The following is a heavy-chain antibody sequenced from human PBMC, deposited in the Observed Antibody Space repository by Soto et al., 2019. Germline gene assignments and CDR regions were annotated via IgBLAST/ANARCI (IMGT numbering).Heavy chain of an antibody. V-gene: IGHV4-34*01. CDR1: GGSFSGDY. D-gene: IGHD5-18*01. J-gene: IGHJ4*02. CDR3: ARGVLYGYDFDD. Sequence: SETLSLTCAVYGGSFSGDYWSWIRQPPGKGLEWIGEINHSGSTNYNPSLKSRVTISVDTSKNQFSLKLSSVTAADTAVYYCARGVLYGYDFDDWGQGTLVTVSS. CDR2: INHSGST.